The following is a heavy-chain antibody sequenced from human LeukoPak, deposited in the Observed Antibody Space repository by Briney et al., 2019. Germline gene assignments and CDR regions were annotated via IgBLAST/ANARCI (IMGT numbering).Heavy chain of an antibody. Sequence: SETLSLTCAVYGGSFSGYYWSWIRQPPGKGLEWIGEINHSGSTNYNPSLKSRVTISVDTSKNQFSLKLSSVTAADTAVYYCARPLWGYCSGGSCPYDAFDIWGQGTMVTVSS. CDR3: ARPLWGYCSGGSCPYDAFDI. D-gene: IGHD2-15*01. V-gene: IGHV4-34*01. CDR1: GGSFSGYY. CDR2: INHSGST. J-gene: IGHJ3*02.